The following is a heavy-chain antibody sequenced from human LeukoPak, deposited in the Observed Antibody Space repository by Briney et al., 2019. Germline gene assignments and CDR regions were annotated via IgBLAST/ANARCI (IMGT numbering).Heavy chain of an antibody. V-gene: IGHV4-38-2*01. CDR2: IYHSGST. J-gene: IGHJ3*02. CDR1: GYSISSGYY. CDR3: ASDPQFSAFDI. Sequence: SETLSLTCAVSGYSISSGYYWGWIRQPPGKGLEWIGSIYHSGSTYYNPSLKSRVTISVDTSKNQFSLKLSSVTAADTAVYYCASDPQFSAFDIWGQGTMVTVSS.